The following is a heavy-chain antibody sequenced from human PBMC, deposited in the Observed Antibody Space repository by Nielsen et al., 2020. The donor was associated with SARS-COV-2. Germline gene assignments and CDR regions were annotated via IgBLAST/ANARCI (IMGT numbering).Heavy chain of an antibody. CDR1: GGSISSSNW. J-gene: IGHJ4*02. V-gene: IGHV4-4*02. CDR3: ARAGGSSGWYYFDY. CDR2: VFHSGST. Sequence: SETLSLTCTVSGGSISSSNWWSWVRQPPGKGLEWIGEVFHSGSTTYNPSLKSRVTISVDRSKKQFSLKLSSVAAADTAVYYCARAGGSSGWYYFDYWGQGTLVNVSS. D-gene: IGHD6-19*01.